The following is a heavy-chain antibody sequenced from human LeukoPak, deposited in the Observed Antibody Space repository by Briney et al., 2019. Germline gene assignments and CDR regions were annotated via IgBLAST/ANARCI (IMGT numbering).Heavy chain of an antibody. J-gene: IGHJ6*03. CDR2: INHSGST. D-gene: IGHD6-13*01. CDR3: ARAGIAAALGEYYYYYYYMDV. V-gene: IGHV4-34*01. Sequence: PSETLSLTCAVYGGSFSGYYWSWIRQPPGKGLEWIGEINHSGSTNYNPSLKSRVTMSVDTSKNQFSLKLSSVTAADTAVYYCARAGIAAALGEYYYYYYYMDVWGKGTTVTVSS. CDR1: GGSFSGYY.